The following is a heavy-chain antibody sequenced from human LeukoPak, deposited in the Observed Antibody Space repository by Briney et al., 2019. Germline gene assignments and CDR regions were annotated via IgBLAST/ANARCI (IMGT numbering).Heavy chain of an antibody. J-gene: IGHJ6*02. CDR2: IKPDGSQK. V-gene: IGHV3-7*01. CDR3: ASTMGGISWFNFGLDV. CDR1: GFTFSSNW. D-gene: IGHD2-21*01. Sequence: PGGSLRLSCAASGFTFSSNWMTWVRQAPGKGLEWVANIKPDGSQKYYLDSVEGRFTISRDNAKNSVDLQMNSLRGEDTAVYYCASTMGGISWFNFGLDVWGQGTTVAVSS.